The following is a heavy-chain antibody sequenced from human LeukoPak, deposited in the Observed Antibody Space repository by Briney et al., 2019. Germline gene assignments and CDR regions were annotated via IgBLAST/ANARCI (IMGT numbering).Heavy chain of an antibody. CDR1: GFTFSSYE. CDR2: ISGSGSYI. D-gene: IGHD4-17*01. J-gene: IGHJ3*01. Sequence: GGSLRLSCAASGFTFSSYEMNWVRQAPGKGLEWVSSISGSGSYIHYADSMKGRFTISRDNAKKSVYQHMSRLRAEDTAVYYCARGLGSGDYVANAFDFWGRGTTVSVS. CDR3: ARGLGSGDYVANAFDF. V-gene: IGHV3-48*03.